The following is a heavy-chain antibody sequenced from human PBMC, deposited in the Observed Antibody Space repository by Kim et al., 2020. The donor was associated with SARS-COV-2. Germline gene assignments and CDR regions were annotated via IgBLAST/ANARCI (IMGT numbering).Heavy chain of an antibody. CDR3: ARAGVVAAFAY. Sequence: GGSLRLSCGASGFTFSDYWMTWVRQAPGKGLEWVANINEDGSKIDFVDSLRGRFTISRDNAKNSLYLQMRSLRAEDTAVYYCARAGVVAAFAYWGQGTLV. V-gene: IGHV3-7*01. CDR1: GFTFSDYW. CDR2: INEDGSKI. D-gene: IGHD2-15*01. J-gene: IGHJ4*02.